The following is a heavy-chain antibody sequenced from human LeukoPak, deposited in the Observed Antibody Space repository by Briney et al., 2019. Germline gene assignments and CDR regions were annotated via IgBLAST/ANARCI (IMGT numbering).Heavy chain of an antibody. CDR3: ARGLGRLYGMDV. CDR2: IYYSGST. V-gene: IGHV4-59*01. J-gene: IGHJ6*02. Sequence: PSETLSFTCTVSGGSISSYYWSWIRQPPGKGLEWIGYIYYSGSTNYNPYLKSRVTISVDTSKNQFSLKLSSVTAADTAVYYCARGLGRLYGMDVWGQGTTVTVSS. D-gene: IGHD3-16*01. CDR1: GGSISSYY.